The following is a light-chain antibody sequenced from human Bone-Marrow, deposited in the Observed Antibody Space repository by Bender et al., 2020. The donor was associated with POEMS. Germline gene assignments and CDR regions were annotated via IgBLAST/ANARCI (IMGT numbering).Light chain of an antibody. V-gene: IGLV1-44*01. CDR3: ASWDDRLSGPV. J-gene: IGLJ2*01. CDR2: ADD. CDR1: SIGRNP. Sequence: QSVLTQPPSASGTPGQRVTISCSGGSIGRNPINWYQQLPGTAPRLVIYADDRRPSGVPNRFSASKSGSSASLAIGGLQTEDEADYFCASWDDRLSGPVFGGGTKLTV.